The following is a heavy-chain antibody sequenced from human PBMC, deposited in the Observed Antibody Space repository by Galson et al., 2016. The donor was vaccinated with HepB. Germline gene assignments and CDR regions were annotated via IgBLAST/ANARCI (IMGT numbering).Heavy chain of an antibody. Sequence: SLRLSCATSGFTFTRYNMNWVRRAPGKGLEWVSSISSGSSYIYYADSVKGRFTISRDNVKKSLYLQMNSLRPEDTAVYYCARVREQQLLDALDIWGQGTMVTVSS. CDR2: ISSGSSYI. CDR1: GFTFTRYN. J-gene: IGHJ3*02. V-gene: IGHV3-21*01. CDR3: ARVREQQLLDALDI. D-gene: IGHD6-13*01.